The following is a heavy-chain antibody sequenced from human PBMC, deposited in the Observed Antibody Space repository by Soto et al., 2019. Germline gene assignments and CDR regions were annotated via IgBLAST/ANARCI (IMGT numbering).Heavy chain of an antibody. CDR1: GYTFTGYY. V-gene: IGHV1-2*04. J-gene: IGHJ4*02. Sequence: QVQLVQSGAEVKEPGASVKVSCKASGYTFTGYYMHWVRQAPGQGLEWMGWINPKTGGTISAQKFKDWVTMTRDTYINTAYMEVSRLRSDDTAMYYCARGHSLVVVSATNLDYWGQGTLVTVSS. CDR3: ARGHSLVVVSATNLDY. D-gene: IGHD2-15*01. CDR2: INPKTGGT.